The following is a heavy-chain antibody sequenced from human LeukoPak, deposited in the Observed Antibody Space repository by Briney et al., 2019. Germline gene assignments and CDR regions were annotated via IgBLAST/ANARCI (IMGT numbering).Heavy chain of an antibody. J-gene: IGHJ6*02. Sequence: ASVKVSCKVSGYTLTELSMHWVRQAPGQGLEWMGVINPGDASTAYAQNFQGRVTMTRDTSTRTAYLDLSSLTSDDTAVYYCATWGSSSSPLPDMDVWGQGTTVTVSS. D-gene: IGHD6-13*01. CDR1: GYTLTELS. V-gene: IGHV1-46*01. CDR2: INPGDAST. CDR3: ATWGSSSSPLPDMDV.